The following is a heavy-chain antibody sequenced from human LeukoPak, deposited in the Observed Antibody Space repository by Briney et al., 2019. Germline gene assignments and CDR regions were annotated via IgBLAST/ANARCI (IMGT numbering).Heavy chain of an antibody. CDR1: GFTFSSYS. CDR3: ARGDSSAAMPRNP. J-gene: IGHJ5*02. D-gene: IGHD2-2*01. Sequence: GSLRLSCAASGFTFSSYSMNWVRQAPGKGLEWVSSISSSSSYIYYADSVKGRFTISRDNAKNLLYLQMNSLRAEDTAVYYCARGDSSAAMPRNPWGQGTLVTVSS. CDR2: ISSSSSYI. V-gene: IGHV3-21*01.